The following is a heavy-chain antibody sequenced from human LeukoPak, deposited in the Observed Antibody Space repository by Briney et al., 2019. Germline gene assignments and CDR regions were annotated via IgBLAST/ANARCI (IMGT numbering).Heavy chain of an antibody. D-gene: IGHD3-22*01. CDR3: ARLLDNDISGDPDTFDV. V-gene: IGHV4-59*11. CDR1: GGSLSGHY. CDR2: VSYTGRT. J-gene: IGHJ3*01. Sequence: KSSETPSDTSTVSGGSLSGHYWSWSRPPPRKRLEWIGYVSYTGRTKYNTSLQSRVTISIDTSKSQFSLKLTSVTSADTAVYSCARLLDNDISGDPDTFDVWGQGTTVIVSS.